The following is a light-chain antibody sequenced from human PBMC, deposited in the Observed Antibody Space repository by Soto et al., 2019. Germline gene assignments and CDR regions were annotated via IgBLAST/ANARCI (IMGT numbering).Light chain of an antibody. J-gene: IGKJ1*01. CDR2: GAS. Sequence: EIVMTQSPATLSVSPGERATLSCRASQSVSSNLPWYQQKPGQAPRLLIYGASTRATGIPARFSGSWSGTEFTLTISSLQSEDFAVYYCQQYNNWPRGTFGQGTKVEIK. CDR1: QSVSSN. V-gene: IGKV3-15*01. CDR3: QQYNNWPRGT.